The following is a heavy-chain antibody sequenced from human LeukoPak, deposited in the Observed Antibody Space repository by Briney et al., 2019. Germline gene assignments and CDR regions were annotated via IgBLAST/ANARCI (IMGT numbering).Heavy chain of an antibody. CDR1: GYTFTSYA. J-gene: IGHJ6*02. Sequence: GASVKVSCKASGYTFTSYAMNWVRQAPGQGLEWMGWINTNTGNPTYAQGFTGRFVFSLDTSVSTAYLQISSLKAEDTAVYYCARRGIFGVVMDQHYYYYGMDVWGQGTTVTVSS. CDR2: INTNTGNP. V-gene: IGHV7-4-1*02. CDR3: ARRGIFGVVMDQHYYYYGMDV. D-gene: IGHD3-3*01.